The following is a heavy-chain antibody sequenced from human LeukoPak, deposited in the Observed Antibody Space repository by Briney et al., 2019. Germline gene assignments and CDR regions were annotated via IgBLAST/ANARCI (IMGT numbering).Heavy chain of an antibody. D-gene: IGHD3-22*01. CDR1: GGSISSYY. CDR3: ARLTPDSRDYYYMDV. Sequence: SETLSLTCTVSGGSISSYYWSWIRQPPGKGLEWIGYIYYSGNTNYNPSLKSRVTISVDTSKNPFSLKLSSVTAADTAVYYCARLTPDSRDYYYMDVWGKGTTVTLSS. J-gene: IGHJ6*03. V-gene: IGHV4-59*08. CDR2: IYYSGNT.